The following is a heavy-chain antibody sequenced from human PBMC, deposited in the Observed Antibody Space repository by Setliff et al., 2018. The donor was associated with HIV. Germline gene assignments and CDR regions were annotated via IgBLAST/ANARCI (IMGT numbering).Heavy chain of an antibody. CDR1: GASINNYY. D-gene: IGHD6-19*01. Sequence: SETLSLTCTVSGASINNYYWNWIRQPPGKGLEWIGYIYFRGTTYYNPSLPYRGTTSYSPSLKSRVSISVDTSKNHFSLHLTSVTAADTAVYYCARLFRWLQFPDRFDSWGQGALVTVSS. V-gene: IGHV4-59*01. J-gene: IGHJ4*02. CDR2: IYFRGTT. CDR3: ARLFRWLQFPDRFDS.